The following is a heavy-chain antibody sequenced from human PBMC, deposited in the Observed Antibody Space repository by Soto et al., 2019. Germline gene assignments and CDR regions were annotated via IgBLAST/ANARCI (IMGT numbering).Heavy chain of an antibody. J-gene: IGHJ2*01. CDR2: IIPIFGTA. Sequence: QVQLVQSGAEVKKPGSSVKVSCKASGGTFSSYAISWVRQAPGQRLEWMGGIIPIFGTANYAQKFQGRVTITADESTSTAYMELSSLRSEDTAVYYCARVGQDSDSSGYYTSYWYFDLWGRGTLVTVSS. CDR3: ARVGQDSDSSGYYTSYWYFDL. D-gene: IGHD3-22*01. V-gene: IGHV1-69*12. CDR1: GGTFSSYA.